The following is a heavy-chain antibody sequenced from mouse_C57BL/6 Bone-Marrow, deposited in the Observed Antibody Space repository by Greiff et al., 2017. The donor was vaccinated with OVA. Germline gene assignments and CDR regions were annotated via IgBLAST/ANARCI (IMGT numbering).Heavy chain of an antibody. Sequence: EVKLMESGGGLVKPGGSLKLSCAASGFTFSDYGMHWVRQAPEKGLEWVAYISSGSSTIYYADTVKGRFTLSRDNAKNTLFLQMTSLRSEDTAMYYCARRWLLRAMDYWGQGTSVTVSS. CDR2: ISSGSSTI. V-gene: IGHV5-17*01. CDR1: GFTFSDYG. CDR3: ARRWLLRAMDY. J-gene: IGHJ4*01. D-gene: IGHD2-3*01.